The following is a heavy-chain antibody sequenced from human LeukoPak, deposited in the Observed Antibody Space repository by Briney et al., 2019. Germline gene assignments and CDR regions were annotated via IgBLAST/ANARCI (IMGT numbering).Heavy chain of an antibody. D-gene: IGHD3-3*01. CDR1: GFTFSRYW. Sequence: GSLRLSCAASGFTFSRYWMSWVRQAPGKGLEWVANIKQDGSEKYYVDSVKGRFTISRDNAKNSVYLQMNSLRAEDTAVYYCARVLHKRNYYASWGQGTLVTVSS. J-gene: IGHJ5*02. CDR2: IKQDGSEK. V-gene: IGHV3-7*04. CDR3: ARVLHKRNYYAS.